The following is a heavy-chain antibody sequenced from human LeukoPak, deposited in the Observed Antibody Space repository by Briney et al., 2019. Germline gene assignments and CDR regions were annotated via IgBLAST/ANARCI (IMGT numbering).Heavy chain of an antibody. D-gene: IGHD4-11*01. V-gene: IGHV1-18*01. CDR2: ISAYNGHT. CDR1: GYTLTNYA. J-gene: IGHJ4*02. Sequence: GASVKVSCTASGYTLTNYAISWVRLAPGQGLDWMGWISAYNGHTNYAQKLQGRVTMTTDSSTSTAYMELRSVRSDDTAVYYCARGTWYDYSKPIDYWGQGTLVTVSS. CDR3: ARGTWYDYSKPIDY.